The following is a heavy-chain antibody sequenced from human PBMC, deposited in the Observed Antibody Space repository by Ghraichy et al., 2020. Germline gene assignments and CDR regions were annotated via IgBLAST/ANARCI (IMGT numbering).Heavy chain of an antibody. CDR1: GGSVSSGSYY. J-gene: IGHJ4*02. D-gene: IGHD1-26*01. V-gene: IGHV4-61*01. CDR2: IYYSGST. Sequence: SETLSLTCTVSGGSVSSGSYYWSWIRQPPGKGLEWIGYIYYSGSTNYNPSLKSRVTISVDTSKNQVSLRLSSVTAADTAVYYCAGGLRAKWEHGPFDYWGQGNLVTVSS. CDR3: AGGLRAKWEHGPFDY.